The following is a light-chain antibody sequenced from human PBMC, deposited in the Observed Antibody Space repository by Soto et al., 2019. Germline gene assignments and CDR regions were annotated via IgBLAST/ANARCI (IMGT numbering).Light chain of an antibody. CDR1: QSISSW. CDR3: QQYNGYPLT. CDR2: KAS. V-gene: IGKV1-5*03. Sequence: DIQMTQSPSTLSASVGDRVTITCRASQSISSWLAWYQQKPGQAPKLLIYKASSMKSGVPSRFSGSGSGTEFTLTSSSLQPDDFATYCCQQYNGYPLTFGGGTKVEIK. J-gene: IGKJ4*01.